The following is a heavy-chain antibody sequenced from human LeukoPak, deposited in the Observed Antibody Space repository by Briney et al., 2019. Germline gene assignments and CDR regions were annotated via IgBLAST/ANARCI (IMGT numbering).Heavy chain of an antibody. J-gene: IGHJ4*02. Sequence: GGSLRLSCAASGFTFSDYYMSWIRQAPGKGLEWVSYISTSGSTIYYADSVKGRFTISRDNSKNTLYLQMNSLRAEDTAVYYCARDPDYYDSSGYYYGIDYWGQGTLVTVSS. CDR2: ISTSGSTI. D-gene: IGHD3-22*01. V-gene: IGHV3-11*04. CDR1: GFTFSDYY. CDR3: ARDPDYYDSSGYYYGIDY.